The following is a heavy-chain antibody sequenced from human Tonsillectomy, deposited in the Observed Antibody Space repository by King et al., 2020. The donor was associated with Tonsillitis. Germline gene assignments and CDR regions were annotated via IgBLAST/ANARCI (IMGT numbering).Heavy chain of an antibody. V-gene: IGHV4-59*01. CDR1: GGSISSYY. J-gene: IGHJ2*01. CDR3: ARVVSRDGYDYCSGGSCYRSYWYFDL. CDR2: IYYSGST. Sequence: VQLQESGPGLVKPSETLSLTCTVSGGSISSYYWSWIRQPPGKGLEWIGYIYYSGSTNYNPSLKSRVTISVDTSKNQFSLKLSFVTAADTAVDYCARVVSRDGYDYCSGGSCYRSYWYFDLWGRGTLVTVSS. D-gene: IGHD2-15*01.